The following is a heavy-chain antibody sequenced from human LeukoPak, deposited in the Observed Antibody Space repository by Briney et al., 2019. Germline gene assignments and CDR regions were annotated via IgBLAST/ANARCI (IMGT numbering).Heavy chain of an antibody. CDR1: GYTFTNYA. J-gene: IGHJ4*02. V-gene: IGHV1-18*01. CDR2: TSAYNGNT. D-gene: IGHD3-22*01. CDR3: ARSAQYYYDSSGYYH. Sequence: ASVKVSCKASGYTFTNYAITGVRQAPGQGLEWIGWTSAYNGNTNYAQKLQGRVTLTTDTSTSTAYMELRSLRSDDTAVYYCARSAQYYYDSSGYYHWGQGTLVTVSS.